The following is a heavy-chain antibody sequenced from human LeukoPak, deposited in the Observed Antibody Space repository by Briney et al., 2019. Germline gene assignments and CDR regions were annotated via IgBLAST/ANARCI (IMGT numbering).Heavy chain of an antibody. CDR3: ARDGEEYDLWSGYIVYYMDV. V-gene: IGHV3-21*01. Sequence: GGSLRLSCAASGFTFSSYSMNWVRQAPGKGLEWVSSSSSSSSYIYYADSVKGRSTISRDNAKNSLYLQMNSLRAEDTAVYYCARDGEEYDLWSGYIVYYMDVWGKGTTVTVSS. D-gene: IGHD3-3*01. CDR1: GFTFSSYS. CDR2: SSSSSSYI. J-gene: IGHJ6*03.